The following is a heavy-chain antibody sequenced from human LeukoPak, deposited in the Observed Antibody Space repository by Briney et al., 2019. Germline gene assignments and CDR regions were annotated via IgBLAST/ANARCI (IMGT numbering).Heavy chain of an antibody. Sequence: ASVKVSCKASGYTFTGYYMHWVRQAPGQGLEWMGWINPNSGGTNYAQKFQGRVTMTRDTSISTAYMELSRLRSDDTAVYYCARLDSVLPAAIVVAYNWFDPWGQGTLVTVSS. D-gene: IGHD2-2*01. CDR2: INPNSGGT. CDR1: GYTFTGYY. V-gene: IGHV1-2*02. CDR3: ARLDSVLPAAIVVAYNWFDP. J-gene: IGHJ5*02.